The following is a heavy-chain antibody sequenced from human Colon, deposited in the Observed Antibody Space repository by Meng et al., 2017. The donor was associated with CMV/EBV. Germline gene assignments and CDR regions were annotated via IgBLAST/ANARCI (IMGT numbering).Heavy chain of an antibody. CDR2: INTDGTTL. V-gene: IGHV3-74*03. Sequence: GGSLRLSCAVSGFTFTNYWMHWVRHSPGKGLEWVSRINTDGTTLTYAASVKGRFTVSGDNAKNMVYLQMDSLRANDTGVYYCVRADVTDQNNIAIAYFYGMDVWGQGTTVTVSS. CDR1: GFTFTNYW. CDR3: VRADVTDQNNIAIAYFYGMDV. J-gene: IGHJ6*02. D-gene: IGHD2/OR15-2a*01.